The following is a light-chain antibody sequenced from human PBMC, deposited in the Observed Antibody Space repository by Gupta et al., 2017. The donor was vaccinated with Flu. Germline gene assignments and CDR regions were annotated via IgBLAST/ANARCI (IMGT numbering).Light chain of an antibody. CDR1: QSLLYSSNNKNY. V-gene: IGKV4-1*01. J-gene: IGKJ4*01. Sequence: DIVMTQSPDSLAMSLGERATINCKSSQSLLYSSNNKNYLVWYQQKPGQPPKALIYWASTRESGVPDRFSGSGSGTDFTLTISSLQAEDVAVYYCQQDDSTPLTFGGGTKVEIK. CDR3: QQDDSTPLT. CDR2: WAS.